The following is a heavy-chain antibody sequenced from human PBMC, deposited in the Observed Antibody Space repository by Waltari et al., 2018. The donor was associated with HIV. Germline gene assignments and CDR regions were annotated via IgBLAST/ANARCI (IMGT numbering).Heavy chain of an antibody. V-gene: IGHV3-13*01. CDR2: IGTVGDT. Sequence: EVQLVESGGGLVQPGGSLRLSCAASGFPFSSYDMHWVRQATGKGLEWVSAIGTVGDTSYLGSVKGRFTISRENAKNSLYLQMNSLRVEDTAMYYCIRGGSDAFDIWGQGTMVTVSS. D-gene: IGHD3-10*01. J-gene: IGHJ3*02. CDR3: IRGGSDAFDI. CDR1: GFPFSSYD.